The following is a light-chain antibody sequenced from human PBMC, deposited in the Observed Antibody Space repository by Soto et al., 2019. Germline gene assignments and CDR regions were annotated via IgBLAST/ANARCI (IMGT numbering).Light chain of an antibody. V-gene: IGLV1-47*02. J-gene: IGLJ2*01. CDR1: SSNIGSNY. Sequence: QSVPPQPPSASGTPGQRVTTSCSGSSSNIGSNYIYWYQQIPGTAPTIVIYTNNQRPSGVPDRFSGSKSGTSASLAISGLRSEDEAVYYCAAWDDRLSGPVFGGGTKLTVL. CDR3: AAWDDRLSGPV. CDR2: TNN.